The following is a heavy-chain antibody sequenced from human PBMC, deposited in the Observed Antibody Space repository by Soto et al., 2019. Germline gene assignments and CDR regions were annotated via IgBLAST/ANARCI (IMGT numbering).Heavy chain of an antibody. J-gene: IGHJ4*02. CDR3: AKPTYSSSWSPFDY. CDR1: GFTFDDHG. CDR2: INWNGGST. Sequence: RLGGSLRLSCAASGFTFDDHGMSWVRQAPGKGLEWVSGINWNGGSTGYADSVKGRFTISRDNAKNSLYLQMSSLRAEDTALYYCAKPTYSSSWSPFDYWGQGTLVTVAS. D-gene: IGHD6-13*01. V-gene: IGHV3-20*04.